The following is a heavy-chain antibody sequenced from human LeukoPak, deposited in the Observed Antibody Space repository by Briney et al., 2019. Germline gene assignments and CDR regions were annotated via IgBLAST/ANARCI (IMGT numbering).Heavy chain of an antibody. J-gene: IGHJ5*02. CDR2: VFTSGIISGNT. CDR3: ARDQLSRGVWFDP. Sequence: SETLSLTCTVSGGSISSYYWSWIRQPPGKGLEWIGRVFTSGIISGNTNYNPSLKSRVTMSVDSSNNQFSLKLRSVTSADTAVYYCARDQLSRGVWFDPWGQGTLVTVSS. V-gene: IGHV4-4*07. CDR1: GGSISSYY. D-gene: IGHD1-1*01.